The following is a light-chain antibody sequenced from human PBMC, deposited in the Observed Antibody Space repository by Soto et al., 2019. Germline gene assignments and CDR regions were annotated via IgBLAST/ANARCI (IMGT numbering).Light chain of an antibody. Sequence: QSVLTLPASVSGSPGQSITISCVGTSGDIGDYNYVSWYQQHPGKVPKVIIYDVSNRPSGVSYRFSGTKSGNTASLTVSGLQAEDEADYYCCSYTRSGTLIFGTGTKVHRP. CDR2: DVS. CDR3: CSYTRSGTLI. V-gene: IGLV2-14*01. CDR1: SGDIGDYNY. J-gene: IGLJ1*01.